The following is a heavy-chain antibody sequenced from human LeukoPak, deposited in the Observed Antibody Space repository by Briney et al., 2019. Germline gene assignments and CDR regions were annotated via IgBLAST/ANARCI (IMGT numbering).Heavy chain of an antibody. D-gene: IGHD2-8*01. Sequence: GGSLSLSCAASGFTFSSYSMNWVRQAPGKGLEWVSSISSSSSYIYYADSVKGRFTISRDNAKNSLYLQMNSLRAEDTAVYYCARLAGTNGDYWGQGTLVTVSS. CDR1: GFTFSSYS. J-gene: IGHJ4*02. V-gene: IGHV3-21*01. CDR3: ARLAGTNGDY. CDR2: ISSSSSYI.